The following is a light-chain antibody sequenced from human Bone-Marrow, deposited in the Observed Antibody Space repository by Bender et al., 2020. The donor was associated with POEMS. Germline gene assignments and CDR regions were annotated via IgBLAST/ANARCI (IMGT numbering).Light chain of an antibody. CDR3: SSYAGSSNFVL. CDR1: SNDVGRYNY. J-gene: IGLJ2*01. V-gene: IGLV2-8*01. Sequence: QSALTQPPSASGSPGQSVTISCTGSSNDVGRYNYVSWYQQHPGKAPKLLTYEVSERPSGVPDRFSGSKSGNTASLTVSGLQAEDEADYYCSSYAGSSNFVLFGGGTKLTVL. CDR2: EVS.